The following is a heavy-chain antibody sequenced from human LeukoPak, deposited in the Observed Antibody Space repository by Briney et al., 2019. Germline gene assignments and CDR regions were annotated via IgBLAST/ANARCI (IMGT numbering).Heavy chain of an antibody. Sequence: QSGGSLRLSCAASGFTFSSYAMSWVRQAPGKGLEWVSAISGSGGSTYYADSVKGRFTISRDNAKNSLYLQMNSLRAEDTALYYCARRRWGWGPIFDYWGQGTLVTVSS. CDR3: ARRRWGWGPIFDY. V-gene: IGHV3-23*01. D-gene: IGHD2-21*01. J-gene: IGHJ4*02. CDR1: GFTFSSYA. CDR2: ISGSGGST.